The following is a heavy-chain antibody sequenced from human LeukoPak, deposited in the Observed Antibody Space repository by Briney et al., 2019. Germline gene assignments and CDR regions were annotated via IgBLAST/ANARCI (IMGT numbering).Heavy chain of an antibody. D-gene: IGHD1-26*01. CDR1: GFTVSSNY. Sequence: PGGSLRLSCAASGFTVSSNYMSWVRQAPGKGLEWVSVIYSGGSTYYADSVKGRFTISRQNSKNTLYLQMNSLRAEDTAVYYCARMGATDYFDYWGQGTLVTVSS. V-gene: IGHV3-53*01. J-gene: IGHJ4*02. CDR3: ARMGATDYFDY. CDR2: IYSGGST.